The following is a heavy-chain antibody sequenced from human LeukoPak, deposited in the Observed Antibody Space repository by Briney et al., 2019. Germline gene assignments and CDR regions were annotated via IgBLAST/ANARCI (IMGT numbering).Heavy chain of an antibody. Sequence: ASVKVSCKTSGYTFTGYYIHWVRQAPGQGLQWMGWIDPNSGGTNYAQKFQDRVTMTRDTSISTTYMQLSRLRSDGTAVYFCARWLRAFDDNLRRAFDIWGQGTMVTVSS. CDR3: ARWLRAFDDNLRRAFDI. CDR2: IDPNSGGT. V-gene: IGHV1-2*02. D-gene: IGHD3-9*01. J-gene: IGHJ3*02. CDR1: GYTFTGYY.